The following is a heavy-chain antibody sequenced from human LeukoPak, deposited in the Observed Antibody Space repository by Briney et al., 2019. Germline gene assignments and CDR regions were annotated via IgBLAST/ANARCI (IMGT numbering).Heavy chain of an antibody. CDR2: IKQDGNEK. CDR3: VRGGKWGSFDY. V-gene: IGHV3-7*01. Sequence: PGGSLRLSCAASGFTFSTYWMIWVRQAPGKGLEWVANIKQDGNEKYYVDSVKGRFTISRDNAKNSLFLQMNSLRAEDTAVYYYVRGGKWGSFDYWGQGTLVTVSS. D-gene: IGHD3-16*01. CDR1: GFTFSTYW. J-gene: IGHJ4*02.